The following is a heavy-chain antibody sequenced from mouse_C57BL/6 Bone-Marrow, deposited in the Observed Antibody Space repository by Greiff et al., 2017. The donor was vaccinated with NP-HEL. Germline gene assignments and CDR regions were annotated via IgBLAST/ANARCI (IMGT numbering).Heavy chain of an antibody. Sequence: QVQLQQPGAELVRPGSSVKLSCKASGYTFTSYWMDWVKQRPGQGLEWIGNIYPSDSETHYNQKFKDKATLTVDKSSSTAYMQLSSLTSEDSAVYYCALLTGSFDYWGQGTTLTVSS. V-gene: IGHV1-61*01. CDR2: IYPSDSET. J-gene: IGHJ2*01. CDR1: GYTFTSYW. D-gene: IGHD4-1*01. CDR3: ALLTGSFDY.